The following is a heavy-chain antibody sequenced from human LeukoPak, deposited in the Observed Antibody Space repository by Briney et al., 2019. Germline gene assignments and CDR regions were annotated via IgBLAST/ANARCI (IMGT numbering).Heavy chain of an antibody. V-gene: IGHV4-30-2*01. CDR1: GGSISSGGYS. CDR3: ARLTGTPY. Sequence: PSQTLSLTCAVSGGSISSGGYSWSWIRQPPGKGLEWIGYIYHSGSTYYNPSLKSRVTISVDRSKNQFSLKLSSVTAADTAVYYCARLTGTPYWGQGTLVTVSS. J-gene: IGHJ4*02. CDR2: IYHSGST. D-gene: IGHD1-7*01.